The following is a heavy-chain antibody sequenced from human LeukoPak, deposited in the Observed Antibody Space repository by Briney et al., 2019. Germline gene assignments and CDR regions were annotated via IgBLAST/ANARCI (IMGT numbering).Heavy chain of an antibody. CDR3: ASRSSKYDSSGYYEYYFDY. V-gene: IGHV4-4*09. CDR1: GGSISSYY. Sequence: SETLSLTCTVSGGSISSYYWSWIRQPPGKGLEWIGYIYTSGSTNYNPSLKSRVTISVDTSKNQFSLKLSSVTAADTAVYYCASRSSKYDSSGYYEYYFDYWGQGTLVTVSS. CDR2: IYTSGST. J-gene: IGHJ4*02. D-gene: IGHD3-22*01.